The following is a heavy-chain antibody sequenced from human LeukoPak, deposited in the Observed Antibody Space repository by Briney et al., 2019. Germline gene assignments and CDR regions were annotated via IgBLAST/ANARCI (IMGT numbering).Heavy chain of an antibody. CDR1: GFTFSTYW. CDR2: IKQDGSEK. V-gene: IGHV3-7*01. J-gene: IGHJ4*02. D-gene: IGHD6-13*01. Sequence: QPGGSLRLSCAASGFTFSTYWMSWVRQAPGKGLEWVANIKQDGSEKHYVDSVKGRFTISRDNAKNSLYLQMNSLRAEDTAVYYCARDLDDSSPVWWGQGTLVTVSS. CDR3: ARDLDDSSPVW.